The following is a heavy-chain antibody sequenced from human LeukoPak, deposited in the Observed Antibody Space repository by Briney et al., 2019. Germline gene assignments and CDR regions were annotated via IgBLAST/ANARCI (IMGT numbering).Heavy chain of an antibody. CDR1: GFTFSSYA. D-gene: IGHD2-2*02. CDR3: ARDRLYCSSTSCYTGIGFFDY. J-gene: IGHJ4*02. V-gene: IGHV3-30*01. Sequence: GRSLRLSCAASGFTFSSYAMHWVRQAPGKGLEWVAVISYDGSNRYYADSVKGRFTISRDNSKNTLYLQMNSLRAEDTAVYYCARDRLYCSSTSCYTGIGFFDYWGQGTLVTVSS. CDR2: ISYDGSNR.